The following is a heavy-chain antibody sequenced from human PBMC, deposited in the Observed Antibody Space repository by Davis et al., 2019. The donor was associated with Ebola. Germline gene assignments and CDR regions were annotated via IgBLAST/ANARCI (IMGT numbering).Heavy chain of an antibody. J-gene: IGHJ6*04. CDR1: GGSIISSSSY. D-gene: IGHD6-13*01. CDR2: IYYSGIT. V-gene: IGHV4-39*01. CDR3: ARHNIAAGDYGMDV. Sequence: SETLSLTCTVSGGSIISSSSYWGWIRQPPRKGLEWIGSIYYSGITYYNPSLKSRVTISVDTSKNQFSLKLRSVTAADTAVYYCARHNIAAGDYGMDVWGKGTTVTVSS.